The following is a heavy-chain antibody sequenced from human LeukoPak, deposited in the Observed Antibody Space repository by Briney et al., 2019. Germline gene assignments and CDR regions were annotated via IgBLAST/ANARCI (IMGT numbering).Heavy chain of an antibody. CDR3: ARVGEGGSPSPYYYYGMDV. D-gene: IGHD6-6*01. CDR1: GFTFSSYS. CDR2: ISSSSSYI. V-gene: IGHV3-21*01. J-gene: IGHJ6*02. Sequence: PGGSLRLSCAGSGFTFSSYSMNWVRQAPGKGLEWVSSISSSSSYIYYADSVKGRFTISRDNAKNSLYLQMNSLRAEDTAVYYCARVGEGGSPSPYYYYGMDVWGQGTTVTVSS.